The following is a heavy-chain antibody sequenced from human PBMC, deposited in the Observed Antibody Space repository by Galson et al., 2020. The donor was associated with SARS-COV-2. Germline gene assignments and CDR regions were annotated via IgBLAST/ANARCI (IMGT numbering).Heavy chain of an antibody. V-gene: IGHV4-59*11. Sequence: SETLSLTCTVSGGSISSLYWSWLRQPPGKGLESIGYIYYSGTTNYSPSLKSRVTMSVDTSKNQFSLRLSSVTAADTAVYYCARLNWSGYYMDVWGKGTTVIVSS. CDR1: GGSISSLY. CDR3: ARLNWSGYYMDV. D-gene: IGHD1-1*01. CDR2: IYYSGTT. J-gene: IGHJ6*03.